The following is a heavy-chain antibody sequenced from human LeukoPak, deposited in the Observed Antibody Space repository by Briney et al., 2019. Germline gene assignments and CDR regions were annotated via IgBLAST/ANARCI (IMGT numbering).Heavy chain of an antibody. CDR3: ARGVGYSSSWDDYYYYYGMDV. CDR2: INHSGST. D-gene: IGHD6-13*01. V-gene: IGHV4-34*01. Sequence: SETLSLTCAVYGGSFSGYYWSWIRQPPGKGLEWIGEINHSGSTNYNPSLKSRVTISVDTSKNQFSLKLSSVTAADTAVYYCARGVGYSSSWDDYYYYYGMDVWGQGTTVTVSS. CDR1: GGSFSGYY. J-gene: IGHJ6*02.